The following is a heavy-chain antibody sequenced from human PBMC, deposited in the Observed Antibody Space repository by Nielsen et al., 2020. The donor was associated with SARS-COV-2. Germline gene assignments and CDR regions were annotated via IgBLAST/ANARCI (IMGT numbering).Heavy chain of an antibody. CDR1: GFTFSSYA. Sequence: GSLRLSCAASGFTFSSYAMSWVRQAPGKGLEWIGEINHSGSTNYNPSLKSRVTISVDTSKNQFSLKLSSVTAADTAVYYCARGIVVVPAANPPYFDYWGQGTLVTVSS. D-gene: IGHD2-2*01. CDR2: INHSGST. J-gene: IGHJ4*02. CDR3: ARGIVVVPAANPPYFDY. V-gene: IGHV4-34*01.